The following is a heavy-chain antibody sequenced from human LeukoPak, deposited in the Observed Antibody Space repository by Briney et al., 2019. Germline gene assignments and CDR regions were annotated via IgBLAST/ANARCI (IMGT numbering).Heavy chain of an antibody. CDR1: GYTFTSYG. D-gene: IGHD1-26*01. CDR2: ISAYNGNT. CDR3: ARDRSSGSYYSWDAFDI. Sequence: VASVKVSCKASGYTFTSYGISWVRQAPGQGLEWMGWISAYNGNTNYAQKLQGRVTMTTDTSTSTAYMELRSLRSDDTAVYYCARDRSSGSYYSWDAFDIWGQGTMVTVSS. J-gene: IGHJ3*02. V-gene: IGHV1-18*01.